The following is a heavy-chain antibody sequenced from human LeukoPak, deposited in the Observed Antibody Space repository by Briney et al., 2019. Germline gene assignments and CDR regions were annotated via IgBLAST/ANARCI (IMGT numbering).Heavy chain of an antibody. CDR1: GGSISSYY. V-gene: IGHV4-59*08. Sequence: SETLSLTCTVSGGSISSYYWSWIRQPPGKGLEWIGYIYYSGSTNYNPSLKSRVTISVDTSKNQFSLKLSSVTAADTAVYYCGRHFPAVHLLVRSAFGDWGQGTLVTVSS. J-gene: IGHJ4*02. CDR3: GRHFPAVHLLVRSAFGD. D-gene: IGHD2-8*02. CDR2: IYYSGST.